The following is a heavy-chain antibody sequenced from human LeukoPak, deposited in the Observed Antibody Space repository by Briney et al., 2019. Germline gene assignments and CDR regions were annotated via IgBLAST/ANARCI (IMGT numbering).Heavy chain of an antibody. CDR2: ISWNSGSI. V-gene: IGHV3-9*01. J-gene: IGHJ1*01. CDR3: AKESPSSSSVMGQRQYFQH. CDR1: GFTFDDYA. D-gene: IGHD6-13*01. Sequence: GGSLRLSCAASGFTFDDYAMHWVRQAPGKGLEWVSGISWNSGSIGYADSVKGRFTISRDNAKNSLYLQMNSLRAEDTALYYCAKESPSSSSVMGQRQYFQHWGQGTLVTVSS.